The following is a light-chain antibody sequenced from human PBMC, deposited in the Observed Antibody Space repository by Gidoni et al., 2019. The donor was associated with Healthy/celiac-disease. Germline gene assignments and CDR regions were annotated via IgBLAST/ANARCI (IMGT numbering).Light chain of an antibody. CDR2: DAS. CDR3: QQYDNLPSYT. V-gene: IGKV1-33*01. Sequence: DIQLTQSPSSLSASVGDRVTITCQASQDISNYLNWYQQKPGKAPKLLIYDASNLETGVPSRLSGIGSGTDFTFTISSLQPEDIATYYCQQYDNLPSYTFXQXTKLEIK. J-gene: IGKJ2*01. CDR1: QDISNY.